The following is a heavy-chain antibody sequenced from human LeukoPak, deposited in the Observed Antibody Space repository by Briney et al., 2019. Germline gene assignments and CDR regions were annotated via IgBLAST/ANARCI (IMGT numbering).Heavy chain of an antibody. J-gene: IGHJ4*02. D-gene: IGHD4-17*01. CDR1: GFTFGIYA. V-gene: IGHV3-23*01. CDR3: AKEDGDYLHDY. Sequence: GGSLRLSCAASGFTFGIYAMSWVRQAPGKGLEWVSAISGSGGNTYYADSVKGRFTISRDNSKNTLYLQMNSLRAEDTAVYYCAKEDGDYLHDYWGQGTLVTVSS. CDR2: ISGSGGNT.